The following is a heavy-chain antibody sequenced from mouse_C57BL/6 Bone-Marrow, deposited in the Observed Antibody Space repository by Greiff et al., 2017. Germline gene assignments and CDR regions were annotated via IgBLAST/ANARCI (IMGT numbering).Heavy chain of an antibody. V-gene: IGHV1-15*01. Sequence: QVQLKESGAELVRPGASVTLSCKASGYTFTDYEMHWVKQTPVHGLAWIGAIGPETGGTAYTPLFNGMAILTADNSSSAAYMVLRSLTSEDSAVYYCTRSGGYGSGRYFDVWGAGGTVTVSS. CDR1: GYTFTDYE. D-gene: IGHD1-1*01. CDR3: TRSGGYGSGRYFDV. J-gene: IGHJ1*01. CDR2: IGPETGGT.